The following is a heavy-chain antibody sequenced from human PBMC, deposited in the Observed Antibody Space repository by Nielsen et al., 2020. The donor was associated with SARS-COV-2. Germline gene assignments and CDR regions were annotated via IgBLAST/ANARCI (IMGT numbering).Heavy chain of an antibody. CDR1: GFTFSSYG. D-gene: IGHD1-26*01. CDR2: ISYDGSNK. J-gene: IGHJ4*02. V-gene: IGHV3-30*18. CDR3: AKGTVGATLDY. Sequence: GESLKISCAASGFTFSSYGMHWVRQAPGKGLEWVAVISYDGSNKYYADSVKGRFTISRDNSKNTLYLQMNSLRAEDTAVYYCAKGTVGATLDYWGQGTLVTVSS.